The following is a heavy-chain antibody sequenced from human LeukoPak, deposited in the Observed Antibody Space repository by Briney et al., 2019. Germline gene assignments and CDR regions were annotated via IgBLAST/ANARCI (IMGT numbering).Heavy chain of an antibody. CDR3: ARVLYDSSGYYYFDY. CDR1: GGSISSGDYS. V-gene: IGHV4-30-2*01. Sequence: SETLSLTCAVSGGSISSGDYSWSWIRQPPGKGLEWIGYIFQSGSTYYNPSLKSRVTISVDRSKNQFSLKLSSVTAADTAVYYCARVLYDSSGYYYFDYWGQGTLVTVSS. CDR2: IFQSGST. J-gene: IGHJ4*02. D-gene: IGHD3-22*01.